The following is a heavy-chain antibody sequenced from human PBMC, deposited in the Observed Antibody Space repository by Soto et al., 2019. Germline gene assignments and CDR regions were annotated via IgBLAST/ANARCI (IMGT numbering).Heavy chain of an antibody. Sequence: QVLLQESGPGLVKPSETLSLTCSVSSGSFSTYYWSWIRQTPGKGLEWIGYINDRGTTTYNPSLTTRVTIQADPSKAQFSLSLSSVTAADTAVYYCARQYSRGKSFRATTDVWGQGAAVTVSS. CDR1: SGSFSTYY. J-gene: IGHJ6*02. CDR3: ARQYSRGKSFRATTDV. V-gene: IGHV4-59*08. D-gene: IGHD2-15*01. CDR2: INDRGTT.